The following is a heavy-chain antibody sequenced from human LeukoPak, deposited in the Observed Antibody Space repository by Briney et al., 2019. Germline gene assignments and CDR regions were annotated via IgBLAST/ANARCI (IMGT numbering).Heavy chain of an antibody. CDR3: ARDATMIVVTGNFDI. D-gene: IGHD3-22*01. Sequence: GESLRLSCAASGFRFSDYYMIWIRQAPGKGLEWVSYISSSGSTKYYADSVKGRFTISRDNAGNSLFLQMNRLRAEDTAVYYCARDATMIVVTGNFDIWGQGTLLTVSS. CDR1: GFRFSDYY. V-gene: IGHV3-11*04. J-gene: IGHJ3*02. CDR2: ISSSGSTK.